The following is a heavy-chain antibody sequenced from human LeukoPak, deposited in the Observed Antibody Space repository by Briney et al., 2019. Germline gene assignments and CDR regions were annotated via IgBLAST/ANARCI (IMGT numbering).Heavy chain of an antibody. J-gene: IGHJ4*02. Sequence: GESLKISCKGSGYSFTSYWISWVRQTPGKGLEWMGRIDPSDSYTNYSPSFQGHVTISADKSISTAYLQWSSLKASDTAMYYCASGGQYYFDYWGQGTLVTVSS. D-gene: IGHD6-19*01. V-gene: IGHV5-10-1*01. CDR3: ASGGQYYFDY. CDR2: IDPSDSYT. CDR1: GYSFTSYW.